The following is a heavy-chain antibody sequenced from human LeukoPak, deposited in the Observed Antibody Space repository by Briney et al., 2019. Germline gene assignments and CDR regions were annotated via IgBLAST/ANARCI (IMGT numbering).Heavy chain of an antibody. V-gene: IGHV3-9*01. CDR1: GFTFSSYA. CDR2: ISWNSGTI. D-gene: IGHD5-24*01. CDR3: AKEERRDGYYYFDY. Sequence: GGSLRLSCAASGFTFSSYAMHWVRQAPGKGLEWVSGISWNSGTIGYADSVEGRFTISRDNAKNSLYLQMNSLRPEDTALYYCAKEERRDGYYYFDYWGQGTLVTVSS. J-gene: IGHJ4*02.